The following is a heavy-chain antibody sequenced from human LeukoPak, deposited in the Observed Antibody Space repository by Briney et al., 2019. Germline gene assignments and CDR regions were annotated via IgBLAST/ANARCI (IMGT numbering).Heavy chain of an antibody. V-gene: IGHV4-59*08. CDR3: ARLGGSYSVDC. J-gene: IGHJ4*02. CDR2: IDYSGST. Sequence: PSETLSLTCTVSGGSISTYYWSWFRQPPGKGLEWIGYIDYSGSTNYNPSLKSRVTISVDTSKKHLSLKLSSVTAADTAVYYCARLGGSYSVDCWGQGALVSVSS. D-gene: IGHD1-26*01. CDR1: GGSISTYY.